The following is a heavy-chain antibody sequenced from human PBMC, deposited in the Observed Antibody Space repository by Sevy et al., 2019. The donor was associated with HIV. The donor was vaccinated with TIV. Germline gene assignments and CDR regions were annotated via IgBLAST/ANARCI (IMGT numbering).Heavy chain of an antibody. D-gene: IGHD2-15*01. J-gene: IGHJ5*02. CDR3: ARHWGASSSYQESGFDP. Sequence: SETLCLTCTVSGGSISSYYWSWIRQPPGKGLEWIGYIYYSGSTNYNPSLKSRVSISVDTSKNQFSLKLSSVTAADTAVYYCARHWGASSSYQESGFDPWGQGTLVTVSS. V-gene: IGHV4-59*08. CDR1: GGSISSYY. CDR2: IYYSGST.